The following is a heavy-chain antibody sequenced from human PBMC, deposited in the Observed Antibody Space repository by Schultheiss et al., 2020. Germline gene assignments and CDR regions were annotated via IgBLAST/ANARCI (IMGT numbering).Heavy chain of an antibody. D-gene: IGHD5/OR15-5a*01. J-gene: IGHJ5*02. CDR3: ARQAVSTNWFDP. Sequence: GGSLRLSCAASGFTFSSYAMTWVRQAPGKGLEWVSGISGSDTSTYYADSVKGRFTISRDNSKDTLYLQMNSLRAEDTAVYYCARQAVSTNWFDPWGQGTLVTVSS. CDR1: GFTFSSYA. V-gene: IGHV3-23*01. CDR2: ISGSDTST.